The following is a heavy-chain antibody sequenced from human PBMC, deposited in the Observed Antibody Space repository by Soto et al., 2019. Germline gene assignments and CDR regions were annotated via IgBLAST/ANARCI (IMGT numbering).Heavy chain of an antibody. CDR2: IYHSGST. CDR1: GGSISSGGYS. J-gene: IGHJ5*02. Sequence: PSETLSLTCAVSGGSISSGGYSWSWIRQPPGKGLEWIGYIYHSGSTYYNPSLKSRVTISVDRSKNQFSLKLSSVTAADTAVYYCARGRRFGELLVPSGWFDPWGQGTLVTVSS. CDR3: ARGRRFGELLVPSGWFDP. V-gene: IGHV4-30-2*01. D-gene: IGHD3-10*01.